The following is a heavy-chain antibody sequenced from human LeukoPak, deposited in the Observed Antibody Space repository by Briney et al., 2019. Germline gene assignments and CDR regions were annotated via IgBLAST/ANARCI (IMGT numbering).Heavy chain of an antibody. J-gene: IGHJ4*02. V-gene: IGHV3-23*01. CDR3: AKGLFPQLRFLSDGSGFDY. CDR2: ISGSGGST. CDR1: GFTFGSYA. D-gene: IGHD3-3*01. Sequence: GGSLRLSCAASGFTFGSYAMSWVRQAPGKGLEWVSAISGSGGSTYYADSVKGRFTISRDNSKNTLYLQMNSLRAEDTAVYYCAKGLFPQLRFLSDGSGFDYWGQGTLVTVSS.